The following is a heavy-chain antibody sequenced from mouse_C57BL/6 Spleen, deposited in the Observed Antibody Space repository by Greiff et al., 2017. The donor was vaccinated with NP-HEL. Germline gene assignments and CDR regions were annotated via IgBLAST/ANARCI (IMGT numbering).Heavy chain of an antibody. CDR3: ARPYGSSSGFAY. CDR1: GYTFTSYW. D-gene: IGHD1-1*01. V-gene: IGHV1-52*01. J-gene: IGHJ3*01. Sequence: QVQLQQPGAELVRPGSSVKLSCKASGYTFTSYWMHWVKQRPIQGLEWIGNIDPSDSETHYNQKFKDKATLTVDKSSSTAYMQLSSLTSEDSAVYYCARPYGSSSGFAYWGQGTLVTVSA. CDR2: IDPSDSET.